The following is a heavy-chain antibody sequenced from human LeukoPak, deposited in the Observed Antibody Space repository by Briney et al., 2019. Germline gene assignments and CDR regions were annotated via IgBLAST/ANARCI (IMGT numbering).Heavy chain of an antibody. V-gene: IGHV3-53*01. CDR3: ARGGMRRPYDC. D-gene: IGHD1-14*01. CDR2: IYDIGNT. CDR1: GSTVSSNY. J-gene: IGHJ4*02. Sequence: PGGSLRLSCAVSGSTVSSNYMSWVRQAPGKGLEWVSVIYDIGNTYYADSVKGRFTISRDTSKNTVYLQMNSLRAEDTAVYYCARGGMRRPYDCWGQGALVTVSS.